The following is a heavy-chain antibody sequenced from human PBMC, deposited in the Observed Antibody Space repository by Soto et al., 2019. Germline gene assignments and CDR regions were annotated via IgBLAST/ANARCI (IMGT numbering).Heavy chain of an antibody. CDR3: ASIRFTMVRGVITKSDYYYYGMDV. CDR2: IIPIFGTA. J-gene: IGHJ6*02. D-gene: IGHD3-10*01. V-gene: IGHV1-69*06. Sequence: ASVKVSCKASGGTFSSYAISWVRQAPGQGLEWMGGIIPIFGTANYAQKFQGRVTITADKSTSTAYMELSSLRSEDTAVYYCASIRFTMVRGVITKSDYYYYGMDVWGQGTTVTVSS. CDR1: GGTFSSYA.